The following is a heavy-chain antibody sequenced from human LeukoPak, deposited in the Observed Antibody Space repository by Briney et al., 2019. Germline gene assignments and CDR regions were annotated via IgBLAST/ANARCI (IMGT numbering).Heavy chain of an antibody. CDR1: GYTFTSYG. Sequence: ASVTVSCKASGYTFTSYGISWVRQAPGQGLEWMGWISAYNGNTNYAQKLQGRVTMTTDTSTSAAYMELRSLRSDDTAVYYCARDRSPYSSGWYYFDYWGQGTLFTVSS. CDR2: ISAYNGNT. D-gene: IGHD6-19*01. V-gene: IGHV1-18*01. CDR3: ARDRSPYSSGWYYFDY. J-gene: IGHJ4*02.